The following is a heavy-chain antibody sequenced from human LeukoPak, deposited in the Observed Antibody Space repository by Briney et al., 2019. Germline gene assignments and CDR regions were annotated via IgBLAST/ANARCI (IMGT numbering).Heavy chain of an antibody. CDR3: ARGNYDSSGYPAYYFDY. Sequence: SETLSLTCTVSGGSISSGGYYWSWIRQHPGKGLEWIGYIYYSGSTYYNPSLKSRVTISVDTSKNQFSLKLSSVTAADTAVYYCARGNYDSSGYPAYYFDYWGQGTLVTVSS. D-gene: IGHD3-22*01. CDR2: IYYSGST. CDR1: GGSISSGGYY. J-gene: IGHJ4*02. V-gene: IGHV4-31*03.